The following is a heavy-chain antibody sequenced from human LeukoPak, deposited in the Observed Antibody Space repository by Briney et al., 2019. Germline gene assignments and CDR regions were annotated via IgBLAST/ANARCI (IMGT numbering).Heavy chain of an antibody. CDR2: IYYSGST. J-gene: IGHJ3*02. Sequence: SETLSLTCTVSGGSISSYYWGWIRQPPGKGREWIGYIYYSGSTNYNPSLKSRVTISVDTSKNQFSLELSSVTAADTAVYYCARGSQTYYYDSSGPDAFDIWGQGTMVTVSS. CDR3: ARGSQTYYYDSSGPDAFDI. V-gene: IGHV4-59*01. CDR1: GGSISSYY. D-gene: IGHD3-22*01.